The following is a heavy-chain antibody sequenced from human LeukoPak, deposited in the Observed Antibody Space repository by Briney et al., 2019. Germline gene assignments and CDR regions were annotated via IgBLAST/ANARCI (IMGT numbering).Heavy chain of an antibody. Sequence: PSETLSLTCSVSSGSITSYYWSWLRQPPGKGLEWIGEINHSGSTNYNPSLKSRVTISVDTPKNQFSLKLSSVTAADTAVYYCASTGYSSSWYYYYMDVWGKGTTVTISS. CDR1: SGSITSYY. J-gene: IGHJ6*03. CDR3: ASTGYSSSWYYYYMDV. V-gene: IGHV4-34*01. D-gene: IGHD6-13*01. CDR2: INHSGST.